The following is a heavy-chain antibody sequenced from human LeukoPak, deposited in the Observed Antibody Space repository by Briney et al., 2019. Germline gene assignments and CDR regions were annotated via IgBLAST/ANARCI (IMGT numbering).Heavy chain of an antibody. CDR2: ISSSGST. V-gene: IGHV4-61*02. J-gene: IGHJ4*02. CDR1: GDSISSGDYY. Sequence: SETLSLTCTVSGDSISSGDYYWSWIRQPAGKGLEWIGRISSSGSTNYNPSLKSRVTISVDTSKNQFSLKLSSVTAADTAVYYCARSGVYRIAVEEPFDYWGQGTLVTVSS. D-gene: IGHD6-19*01. CDR3: ARSGVYRIAVEEPFDY.